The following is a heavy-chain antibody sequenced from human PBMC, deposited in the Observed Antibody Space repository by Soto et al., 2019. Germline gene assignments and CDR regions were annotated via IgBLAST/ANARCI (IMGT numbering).Heavy chain of an antibody. V-gene: IGHV3-30-3*01. CDR2: ISYDGSDK. D-gene: IGHD3-22*01. CDR1: GFTFSSYA. Sequence: GGSLRLSCAASGFTFSSYAMHWVRQAPGKGLEWVALISYDGSDKDYADSVKGRFTISRDNSRNTLFLQMNSLRAEDTAVYYSARDYYKYYDSSGYYRSPAYWGQGTLVTAPQ. CDR3: ARDYYKYYDSSGYYRSPAY. J-gene: IGHJ4*02.